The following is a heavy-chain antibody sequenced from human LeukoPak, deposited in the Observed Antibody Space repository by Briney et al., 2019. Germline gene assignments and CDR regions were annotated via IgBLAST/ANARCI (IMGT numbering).Heavy chain of an antibody. V-gene: IGHV3-30*18. CDR3: AKDEHVSMVRGLIDY. CDR1: GFTFSNYG. J-gene: IGHJ4*02. D-gene: IGHD3-10*01. Sequence: GGSLRLSCAASGFTFSNYGMHWVRQAPGKGLEWVAVISYDGSNKYYADSVKGRFTISRDNSKNTLYLQMNSLRAEDTAVYYCAKDEHVSMVRGLIDYWGQGTLVTVSS. CDR2: ISYDGSNK.